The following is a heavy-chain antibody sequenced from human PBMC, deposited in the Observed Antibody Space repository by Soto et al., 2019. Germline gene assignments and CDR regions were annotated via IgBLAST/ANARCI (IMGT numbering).Heavy chain of an antibody. D-gene: IGHD3-22*01. J-gene: IGHJ4*02. CDR2: IIPIFGTA. CDR1: GGSFNRHT. V-gene: IGHV1-69*01. Sequence: QVQLVQSGAEVRKPRSSVRVSCKASGGSFNRHTISWVRQAPGQGLEWMGGIIPIFGTANHAQKFQGRVTIIAEESTSTVYMELSSLRSDDTAIYYCARGWGYDSTDYYYAYWGQGTLVIVSS. CDR3: ARGWGYDSTDYYYAY.